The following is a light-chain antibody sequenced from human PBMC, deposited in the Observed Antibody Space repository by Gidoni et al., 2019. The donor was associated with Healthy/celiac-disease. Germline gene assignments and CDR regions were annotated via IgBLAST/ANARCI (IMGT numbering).Light chain of an antibody. V-gene: IGKV1-33*01. Sequence: DIQMTQSPSSLSASVGDRVTITCQASQDISNYLNWYQQKPGKAPKLLIYDASNLETGVPSRFSGSGSGTDFTFTISSLQPEDIATYYCQQYDNLPRSLTFGQGTRLEIK. J-gene: IGKJ5*01. CDR3: QQYDNLPRSLT. CDR2: DAS. CDR1: QDISNY.